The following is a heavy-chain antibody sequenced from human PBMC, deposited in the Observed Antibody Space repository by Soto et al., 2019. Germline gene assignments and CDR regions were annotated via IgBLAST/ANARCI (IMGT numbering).Heavy chain of an antibody. V-gene: IGHV1-8*01. CDR2: MNPNSGNT. J-gene: IGHJ4*02. CDR3: ARFRALYDFWSGHHVVGY. D-gene: IGHD3-3*01. Sequence: ASVKVSCKASGYTFTSYDINWVRQATGQGLEWMGWMNPNSGNTGYAQKFQGRVTMTRNTSISTAYMELSSLRSEDTAVYYCARFRALYDFWSGHHVVGYWGQGTLVTVSS. CDR1: GYTFTSYD.